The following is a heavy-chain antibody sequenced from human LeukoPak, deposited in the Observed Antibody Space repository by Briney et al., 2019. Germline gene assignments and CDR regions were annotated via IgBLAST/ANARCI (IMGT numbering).Heavy chain of an antibody. J-gene: IGHJ4*02. CDR1: GFPFSSYW. D-gene: IGHD5-24*01. CDR2: IKQDGSKK. Sequence: GGSLRLSCVASGFPFSSYWMTWVRQAPGKGLERVANIKQDGSKKSYVDSVKGRFTISRDNAKNSLYLQMNSLRAEDTAIYYCTRVGYIDEGIDYWGQGTLVTVSS. CDR3: TRVGYIDEGIDY. V-gene: IGHV3-7*04.